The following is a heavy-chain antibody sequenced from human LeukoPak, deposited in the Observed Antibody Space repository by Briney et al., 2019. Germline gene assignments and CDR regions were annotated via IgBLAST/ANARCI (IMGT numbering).Heavy chain of an antibody. J-gene: IGHJ4*02. CDR1: GGSISSSNW. V-gene: IGHV4-4*02. D-gene: IGHD6-19*01. CDR2: IYHSGST. CDR3: ARDPPDSSGWYAFDY. Sequence: SGTLSLTCAVSGGSISSSNWWSWVRQPPGKGLEWIGEIYHSGSTNYNPSLKSRVTISVDKSKNQFSLKLSSVTAADTSVYYCARDPPDSSGWYAFDYWGQGTLVTVSS.